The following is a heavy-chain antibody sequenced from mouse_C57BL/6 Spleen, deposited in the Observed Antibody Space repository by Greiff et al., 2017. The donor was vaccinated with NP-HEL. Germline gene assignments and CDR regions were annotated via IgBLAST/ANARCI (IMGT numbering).Heavy chain of an antibody. CDR1: GYTFTSYW. CDR3: ATLNWDGDY. Sequence: QVQLQQPGAELVKPGASVKLSCKASGYTFTSYWMHWVKQRPGQGLEWIGMIHPNSGSTNYNEKFKGKATLTVDNSSSTAYMQLSSLTSEDSAVYYCATLNWDGDYWGQGTTLTVSS. J-gene: IGHJ2*01. CDR2: IHPNSGST. V-gene: IGHV1-64*01. D-gene: IGHD4-1*01.